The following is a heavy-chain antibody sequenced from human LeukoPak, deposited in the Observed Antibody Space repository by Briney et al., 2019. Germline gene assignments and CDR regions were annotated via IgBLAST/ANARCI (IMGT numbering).Heavy chain of an antibody. CDR2: IRSKANSYAT. V-gene: IGHV3-73*01. Sequence: PGGSLRLSCAASGFTFSSYAMSWVRQASGKGLEWVGRIRSKANSYATAYAASVKGRFTISRDDSKNTAYLQMNSLKTEGTAVYYCTRLTGTTSGGGYWGQGTLVTVSS. CDR1: GFTFSSYA. D-gene: IGHD1-20*01. J-gene: IGHJ4*02. CDR3: TRLTGTTSGGGY.